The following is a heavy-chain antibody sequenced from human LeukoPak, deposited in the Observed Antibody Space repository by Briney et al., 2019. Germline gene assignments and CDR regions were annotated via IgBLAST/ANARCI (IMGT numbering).Heavy chain of an antibody. Sequence: QPGGSLRLSCAASGFTFSSYWMHWVRQAPGKGLVWVSRTNSDGSSTSYADSVKGRFTISRDNAKNTLYLQMNSLRAEDTAVYYCARVGWYYDSSGLANFDYWGQGTLVTVSS. J-gene: IGHJ4*02. CDR2: TNSDGSST. CDR3: ARVGWYYDSSGLANFDY. D-gene: IGHD3-22*01. V-gene: IGHV3-74*01. CDR1: GFTFSSYW.